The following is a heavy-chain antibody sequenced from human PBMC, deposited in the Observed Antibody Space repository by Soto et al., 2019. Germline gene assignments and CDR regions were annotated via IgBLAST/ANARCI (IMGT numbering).Heavy chain of an antibody. Sequence: QDQLVQSGAEVKKPGASVTVSCKASGYSFTNYGVTWVRQAPGQGLEWMGWISAFNGNTHYAQNLQGRVTMTTDASTSTASMELRSLRSDDTAVYYCARDRGVAPPVAGNTHYYYYMDVWGKGTTVTVSS. D-gene: IGHD6-19*01. CDR1: GYSFTNYG. V-gene: IGHV1-18*01. J-gene: IGHJ6*03. CDR2: ISAFNGNT. CDR3: ARDRGVAPPVAGNTHYYYYMDV.